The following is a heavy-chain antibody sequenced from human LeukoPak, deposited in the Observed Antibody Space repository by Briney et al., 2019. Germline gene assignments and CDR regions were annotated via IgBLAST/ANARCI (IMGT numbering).Heavy chain of an antibody. Sequence: SETLSLTCTVSGASISNSAYYWLWIRQPPGEGLECIGTVHYSGSTFYNPSLQSRVNISVDTSKNQFSLQLSSVTAADTAVYYCARLFFVIDTWGQGTLVTVSS. CDR2: VHYSGST. D-gene: IGHD3-3*01. CDR3: ARLFFVIDT. CDR1: GASISNSAYY. V-gene: IGHV4-39*01. J-gene: IGHJ5*02.